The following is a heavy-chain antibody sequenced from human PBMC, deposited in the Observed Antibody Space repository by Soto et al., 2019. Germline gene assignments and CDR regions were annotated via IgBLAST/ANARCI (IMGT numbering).Heavy chain of an antibody. J-gene: IGHJ4*02. V-gene: IGHV3-30-3*01. Sequence: PGGSLRVSCAASGFTISSYARHWVRQAPGKGLEWVALISYDGSDKDYADSVKGRFTISRDNSRNTLFLQMNSLRAEDTAVYYCARDYYKYYDSSGYFRSPAYWGQGTLVTVSS. D-gene: IGHD3-22*01. CDR1: GFTISSYA. CDR2: ISYDGSDK. CDR3: ARDYYKYYDSSGYFRSPAY.